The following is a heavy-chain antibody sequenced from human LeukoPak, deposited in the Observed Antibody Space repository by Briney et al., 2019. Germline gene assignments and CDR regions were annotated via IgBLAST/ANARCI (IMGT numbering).Heavy chain of an antibody. Sequence: SETLSLTCTVSGGSISSSSYYWGWIRQPPGKGLEWIGSIYYSGSTTYNPSLKSRVTMSVDASENQFSLNLRSVTAADTAVYYCASQRAGQYYFDYWGQGTLVTVSS. CDR1: GGSISSSSYY. V-gene: IGHV4-39*07. CDR2: IYYSGST. D-gene: IGHD4-11*01. J-gene: IGHJ4*02. CDR3: ASQRAGQYYFDY.